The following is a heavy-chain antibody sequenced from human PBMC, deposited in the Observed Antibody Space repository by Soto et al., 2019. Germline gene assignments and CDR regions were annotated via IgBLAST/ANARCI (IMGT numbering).Heavy chain of an antibody. J-gene: IGHJ5*02. CDR1: ESTSMNYH. CDR3: VRMASSGTLNWFDP. V-gene: IGHV1-8*01. CDR2: MNPNSGNT. Sequence: ASVKVSCKASESTSMNYHISWGRLATGEGLEWMGWMNPNSGNTGYALKFQGRVSMTRNTSIYTVYLELSSLASDDTDVYYCVRMASSGTLNWFDPWGQGTLVTDSS. D-gene: IGHD1-1*01.